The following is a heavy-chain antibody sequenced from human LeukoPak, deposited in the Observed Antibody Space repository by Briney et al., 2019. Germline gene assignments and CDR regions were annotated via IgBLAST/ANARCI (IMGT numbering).Heavy chain of an antibody. Sequence: PGGSLRLSCAASGFTFRSFGMGWVRQAPGKGLEWVSSIGFSGPDTYYADSLRGRFTISRDNSKNTLYLQMNSLRAEDTAVYYCATLIPATGTGYWGQGTLVTVSS. CDR2: IGFSGPDT. CDR3: ATLIPATGTGY. CDR1: GFTFRSFG. D-gene: IGHD6-13*01. V-gene: IGHV3-23*01. J-gene: IGHJ4*02.